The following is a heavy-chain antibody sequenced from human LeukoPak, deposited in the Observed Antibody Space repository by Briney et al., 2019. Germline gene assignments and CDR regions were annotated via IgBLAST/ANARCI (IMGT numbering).Heavy chain of an antibody. V-gene: IGHV3-21*01. CDR1: GFTFSSYS. D-gene: IGHD5-12*01. J-gene: IGHJ4*02. CDR2: ISSSSSYV. CDR3: ARDEGGYDLDY. Sequence: GGSLRLSCAASGFTFSSYSMNWVRQAPGKGLEWVSSISSSSSYVYYADSVKGRFTISRDNAKNSLYLQMNSLRAEDTAVYYCARDEGGYDLDYWGQGTLVTVSS.